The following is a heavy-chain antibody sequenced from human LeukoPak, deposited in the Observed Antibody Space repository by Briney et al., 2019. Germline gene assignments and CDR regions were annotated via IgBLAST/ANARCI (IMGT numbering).Heavy chain of an antibody. CDR2: ISWNSGSI. CDR3: AKDRTSYGYAFDI. Sequence: GGSLRLSCAASGFTFDDYAMHWVRHAPGKGLEWVSGISWNSGSIGYADSVKGRFTISRDNAKNSLYLQMNSLRAEDTALYYCAKDRTSYGYAFDIWGQGTMVTVSS. V-gene: IGHV3-9*01. D-gene: IGHD5-18*01. CDR1: GFTFDDYA. J-gene: IGHJ3*02.